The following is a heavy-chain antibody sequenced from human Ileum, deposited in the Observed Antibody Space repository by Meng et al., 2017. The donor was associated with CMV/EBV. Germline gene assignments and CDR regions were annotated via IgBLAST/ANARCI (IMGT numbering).Heavy chain of an antibody. V-gene: IGHV3-74*01. J-gene: IGHJ4*02. CDR1: GCTFSSYW. D-gene: IGHD4-23*01. CDR2: INHDGSTT. CDR3: ARDYRGNSGHY. Sequence: LSCAASGCTFSSYWMHWVRQAPGKGLVWVSRINHDGSTTNYADSVKGRFTISRDNAKNTLYLQMNSLRAEDTAVYYCARDYRGNSGHYWGQGTLVTVSS.